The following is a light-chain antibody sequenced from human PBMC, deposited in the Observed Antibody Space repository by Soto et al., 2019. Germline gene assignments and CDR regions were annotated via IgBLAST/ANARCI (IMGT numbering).Light chain of an antibody. CDR3: AVWDDSLSGMV. Sequence: QSVLTQPPSASGTPGQRVTISCSGSSSNIETNTVDWYQHLPGTAPKVLIFNNNQRASGVPDRFSGSKSGTSASLAISGLQSEDEADYYCAVWDDSLSGMVFGGGTKLTVL. J-gene: IGLJ2*01. CDR2: NNN. CDR1: SSNIETNT. V-gene: IGLV1-44*01.